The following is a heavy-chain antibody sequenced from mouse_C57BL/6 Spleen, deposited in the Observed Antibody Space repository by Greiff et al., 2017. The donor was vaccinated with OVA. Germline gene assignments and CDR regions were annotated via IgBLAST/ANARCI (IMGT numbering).Heavy chain of an antibody. Sequence: QVHVKQSGAELARPGASVKLSCKASGYTFTSYGISWVKQRTGQGLEWIGEIYPRSGNTYYNEKFKGKATLTADKSSSTAYMELRSLTSEDSAVYFCAREEGVYFDYWGQGTTLTVSS. V-gene: IGHV1-81*01. CDR3: AREEGVYFDY. CDR2: IYPRSGNT. CDR1: GYTFTSYG. J-gene: IGHJ2*01.